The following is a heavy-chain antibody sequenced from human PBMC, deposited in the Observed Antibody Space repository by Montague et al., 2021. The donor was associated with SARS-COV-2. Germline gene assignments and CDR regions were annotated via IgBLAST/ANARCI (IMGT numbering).Heavy chain of an antibody. D-gene: IGHD3-16*01. CDR1: DGSISSPNW. V-gene: IGHV4-4*02. Sequence: SETLSLTCAVSDGSISSPNWWNWVRQPPGKGLEWIGEIYYTGNTYYNPSLKRRVTIFIDKSKNHFSLQLSSVTAAGTAVYYCARGGTYHYGMGVWGQGTTVAVSS. CDR2: IYYTGNT. CDR3: ARGGTYHYGMGV. J-gene: IGHJ6*02.